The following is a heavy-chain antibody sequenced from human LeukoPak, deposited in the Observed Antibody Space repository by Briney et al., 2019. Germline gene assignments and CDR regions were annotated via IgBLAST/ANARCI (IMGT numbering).Heavy chain of an antibody. J-gene: IGHJ4*02. V-gene: IGHV4-34*01. Sequence: SETLSLTCALYGGSFSGYYWSWIRQPPGKGLEWIGEINHSGSTNYNPSLKSRVTISVDTSKNQFSLKLSSVTAADTAVYYCARTSRDVWGSYRAPFDYWGQGTLVTVSS. D-gene: IGHD3-16*02. CDR2: INHSGST. CDR3: ARTSRDVWGSYRAPFDY. CDR1: GGSFSGYY.